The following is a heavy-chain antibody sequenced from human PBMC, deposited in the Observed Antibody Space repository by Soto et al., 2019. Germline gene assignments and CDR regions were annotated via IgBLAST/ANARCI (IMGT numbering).Heavy chain of an antibody. CDR2: IYYSGSA. J-gene: IGHJ4*02. CDR3: ARLLRNYYDSSGYYYFDY. CDR1: GGSISSSSYY. Sequence: PSETLSLTCTVSGGSISSSSYYWGWIRQPPGKGLEWIGSIYYSGSAYYNPSLKSRVTISVDTSKNQFSLRLSSVTAADTAVYYCARLLRNYYDSSGYYYFDYWGQGTLVTVSS. D-gene: IGHD3-22*01. V-gene: IGHV4-39*01.